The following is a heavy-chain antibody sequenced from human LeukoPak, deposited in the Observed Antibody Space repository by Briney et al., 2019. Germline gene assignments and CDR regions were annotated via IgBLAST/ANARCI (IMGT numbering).Heavy chain of an antibody. CDR2: IYYSGST. CDR1: GGSISSSSYY. V-gene: IGHV4-39*01. J-gene: IGHJ4*02. CDR3: ARLKYGVRGVIMRGNRYYFDY. D-gene: IGHD3-10*01. Sequence: SETLSLTCTVSGGSISSSSYYWVWIRQPPGKGLEWIGSIYYSGSTYYNPSLKSRVTISVDTSKNQFSLKLRSVTAADTAVYYCARLKYGVRGVIMRGNRYYFDYWGQGTLVTVSS.